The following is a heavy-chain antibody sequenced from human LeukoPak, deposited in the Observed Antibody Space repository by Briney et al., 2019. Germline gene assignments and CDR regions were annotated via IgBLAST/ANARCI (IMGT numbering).Heavy chain of an antibody. CDR3: ARDALHTAHFDY. V-gene: IGHV3-48*02. D-gene: IGHD5-18*01. J-gene: IGHJ4*02. CDR2: VSASSDI. CDR1: GFTFSSYT. Sequence: GGSLGLSCAASGFTFSSYTMNWVRQAPGKGLQWVSTVSASSDIHYSDSVKGRFTISRDNARNSLYLQMNSLRDGDTAVYYCARDALHTAHFDYWGQGTLVTVSS.